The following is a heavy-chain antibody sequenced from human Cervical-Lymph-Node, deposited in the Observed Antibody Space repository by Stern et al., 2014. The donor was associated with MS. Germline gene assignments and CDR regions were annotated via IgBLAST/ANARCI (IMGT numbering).Heavy chain of an antibody. V-gene: IGHV1-69*01. CDR3: ARDGRHTDNYGLDV. Sequence: VQLVESGAEVKKPGSSVRVSCKVSGGTFNVYAINWLRQAPGQGLEWMGGIIPIFGTANYAQKFQGRVTITADESTRTSSMQLSSLRNDDTAVYYCARDGRHTDNYGLDVWGQGTTVTVSS. CDR1: GGTFNVYA. J-gene: IGHJ6*02. D-gene: IGHD3-9*01. CDR2: IIPIFGTA.